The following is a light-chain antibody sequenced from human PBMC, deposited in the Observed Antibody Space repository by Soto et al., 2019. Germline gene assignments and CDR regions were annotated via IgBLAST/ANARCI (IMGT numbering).Light chain of an antibody. Sequence: EIVMTQSPLTLPVTPGEPASISCRSSQSLLYNNTYNYLDWYVQKPGQSPQLLIYFGSNRAPGVPDRFSGSGSGTDFTLKINRVEAEDVGTYYCMQALQSLNFGQGTRLDI. CDR2: FGS. J-gene: IGKJ5*01. CDR3: MQALQSLN. V-gene: IGKV2-28*01. CDR1: QSLLYNNTYNY.